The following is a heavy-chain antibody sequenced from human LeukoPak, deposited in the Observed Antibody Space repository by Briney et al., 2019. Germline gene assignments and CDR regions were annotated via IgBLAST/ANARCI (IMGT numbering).Heavy chain of an antibody. Sequence: SQTLSLTCTVSGGSISSGSYYWSWIRQPAGKGREWIGRIYTSGSTNYNPSLKSRVTISVDTSKNQFSLKLSSVTAADTAVYYCARADGSGWSFGVDYWGQGTLVTVSS. J-gene: IGHJ4*02. CDR3: ARADGSGWSFGVDY. CDR2: IYTSGST. V-gene: IGHV4-61*02. CDR1: GGSISSGSYY. D-gene: IGHD6-19*01.